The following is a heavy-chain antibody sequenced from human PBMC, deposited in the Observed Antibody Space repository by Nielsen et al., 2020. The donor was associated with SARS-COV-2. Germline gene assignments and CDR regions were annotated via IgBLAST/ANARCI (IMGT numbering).Heavy chain of an antibody. V-gene: IGHV3-30*03. CDR3: VTGGQWLVRHPYGMEV. J-gene: IGHJ6*02. Sequence: GESLKISCVVSGFTISTYGMSWVRQAPGKGLEWVAVISYDGSDKYYADSVKGRFTISRDNSKNTLYLHMNSLRAEDTAVYYCVTGGQWLVRHPYGMEVWGQGTTVTVSS. D-gene: IGHD6-19*01. CDR1: GFTISTYG. CDR2: ISYDGSDK.